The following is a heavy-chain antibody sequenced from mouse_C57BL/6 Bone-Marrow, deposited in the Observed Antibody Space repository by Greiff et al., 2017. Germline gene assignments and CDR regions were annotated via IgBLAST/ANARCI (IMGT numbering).Heavy chain of an antibody. CDR1: GFTFSSYA. CDR3: ARDDYGIWYFDV. D-gene: IGHD2-4*01. CDR2: ISDGGSYT. Sequence: EVKLVESGGGLVKPGGSLKLSCAASGFTFSSYAMSWVRQTPEKRLEWVATISDGGSYTYYPDNVKGRFTIYRDNAKNNLYLQMRHLKSEDTAMYYCARDDYGIWYFDVWGTGTTVTVSS. J-gene: IGHJ1*03. V-gene: IGHV5-4*01.